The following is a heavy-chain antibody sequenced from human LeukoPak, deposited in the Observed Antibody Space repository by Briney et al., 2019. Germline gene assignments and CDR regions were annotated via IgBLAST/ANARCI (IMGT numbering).Heavy chain of an antibody. J-gene: IGHJ4*02. D-gene: IGHD3-10*01. CDR3: ARDGRRRAPPDY. Sequence: GASVKVSCKASGYSFTGHYMHWVRQAPGQGLEWMGWINPKSGNTNYAQKLQGRVTMTTDTSTSTAYMELRSLRSDDTAVYYCARDGRRRAPPDYWGQGTLVTVSS. CDR2: INPKSGNT. V-gene: IGHV1-18*04. CDR1: GYSFTGHY.